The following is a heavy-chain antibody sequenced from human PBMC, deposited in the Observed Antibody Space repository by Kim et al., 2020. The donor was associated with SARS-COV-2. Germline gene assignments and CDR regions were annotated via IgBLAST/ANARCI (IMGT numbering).Heavy chain of an antibody. CDR3: ATGGIDYFDF. D-gene: IGHD3-16*01. CDR2: INPSDSYI. J-gene: IGHJ4*02. Sequence: GESLKISCKGSGYQFTSSWINWVRQMPGKGLEWMGRINPSDSYISYSPFFQGHVTISVDKSISAAYLQWGGLKASDTAIYYCATGGIDYFDFWGQGSLVTVSS. V-gene: IGHV5-10-1*01. CDR1: GYQFTSSW.